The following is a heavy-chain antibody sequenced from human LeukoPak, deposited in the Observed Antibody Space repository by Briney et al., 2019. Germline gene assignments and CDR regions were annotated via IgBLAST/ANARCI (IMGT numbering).Heavy chain of an antibody. V-gene: IGHV3-7*01. D-gene: IGHD2-15*01. CDR3: ARGGYCSGGSCRNYYMDV. Sequence: PGGSLRLSCAASGFTFSSYWMSWVRQAPGKGLEWVANIKQDGSEKYYVDSVKGRFTISRDNAKNSLYLRMNSLRAEDTAVYYCARGGYCSGGSCRNYYMDVWGKGTTVTVSS. CDR1: GFTFSSYW. J-gene: IGHJ6*03. CDR2: IKQDGSEK.